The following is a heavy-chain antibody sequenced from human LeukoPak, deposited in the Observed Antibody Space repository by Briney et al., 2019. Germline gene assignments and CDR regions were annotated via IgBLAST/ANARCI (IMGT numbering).Heavy chain of an antibody. CDR2: IYYSGST. CDR1: RGSISSTSYY. J-gene: IGHJ4*02. CDR3: AGMGSGGWYGSTDY. D-gene: IGHD6-19*01. Sequence: SETLSLTCTVSRGSISSTSYYWGWIRQPPGKGLEWIGSIYYSGSTYYNPSLKSRVTISVDTSKNQFSLQLSSVTAADTAVYYCAGMGSGGWYGSTDYWGQGTLVTVSS. V-gene: IGHV4-39*01.